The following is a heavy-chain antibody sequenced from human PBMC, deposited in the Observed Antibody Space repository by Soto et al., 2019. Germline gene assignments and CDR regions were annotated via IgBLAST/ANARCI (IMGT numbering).Heavy chain of an antibody. CDR3: AREGSSSGLLFDY. J-gene: IGHJ4*02. D-gene: IGHD6-6*01. CDR1: GGTFSSYA. CDR2: IIPIFGTA. V-gene: IGHV1-69*13. Sequence: WASVKVSCKASGGTFSSYAISWVRQAPGQGLEWMGGIIPIFGTANYAQKFQGRVTITADESTSTAYMELSSLRSEDTAVYYCAREGSSSGLLFDYWGQGTLVTVSS.